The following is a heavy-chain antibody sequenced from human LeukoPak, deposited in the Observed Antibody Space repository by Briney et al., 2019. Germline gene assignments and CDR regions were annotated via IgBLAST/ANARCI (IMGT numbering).Heavy chain of an antibody. CDR1: GFTFSDYY. Sequence: GGSLRLSCAVSGFTFSDYYMNWIRQAPGKGLEWVSYISSSSLTIYYADSVKGRFTISRDNAKDSLYLQMNSLRAEDTAVYYCARADYWGQGTLVTVSS. V-gene: IGHV3-11*01. J-gene: IGHJ4*02. CDR3: ARADY. CDR2: ISSSSLTI.